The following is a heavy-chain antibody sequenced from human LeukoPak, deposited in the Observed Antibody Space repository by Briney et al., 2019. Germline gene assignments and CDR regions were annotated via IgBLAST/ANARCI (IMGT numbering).Heavy chain of an antibody. V-gene: IGHV3-30*18. CDR3: AKDARIAAAGTGYYFDY. Sequence: GRSLRLSCAASGFTFSSYGMHWVRQAPGEGLEWVAVISYDGSNKYYADSVKGRFTISRDNSKNTLYLQMNSLRAEDTAVYYCAKDARIAAAGTGYYFDYWGQGTLVTVSS. D-gene: IGHD6-13*01. CDR2: ISYDGSNK. CDR1: GFTFSSYG. J-gene: IGHJ4*02.